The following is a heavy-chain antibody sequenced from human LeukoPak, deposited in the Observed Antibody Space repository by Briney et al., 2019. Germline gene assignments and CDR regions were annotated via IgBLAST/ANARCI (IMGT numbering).Heavy chain of an antibody. J-gene: IGHJ4*02. CDR1: GFTFSSYS. D-gene: IGHD2-2*01. CDR2: ISSSSSYI. V-gene: IGHV3-21*01. CDR3: ARLSTSWYDDIDY. Sequence: PGGSLRLSCAASGFTFSSYSMNWVRQAPGKGLEWVSSISSSSSYIYYADSVKGRFAISRDNAKNSLYLQMNSLRAEDTAVYYCARLSTSWYDDIDYWGQGTLVTVSS.